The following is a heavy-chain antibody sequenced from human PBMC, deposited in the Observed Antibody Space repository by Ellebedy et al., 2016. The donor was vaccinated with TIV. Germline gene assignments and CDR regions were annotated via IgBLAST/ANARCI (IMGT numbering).Heavy chain of an antibody. CDR2: VSGSGGST. CDR3: AKDRAYGDYGYYGMDV. V-gene: IGHV3-23*01. Sequence: GESLKISCAASGFTFSSYGMHWVRQAPGKGLEWVSAVSGSGGSTFYADSVKGRFASSRDNSKNTLYLQMNSLRAEDTAVYYCAKDRAYGDYGYYGMDVWGQGTTVTVSS. J-gene: IGHJ6*02. D-gene: IGHD4-17*01. CDR1: GFTFSSYG.